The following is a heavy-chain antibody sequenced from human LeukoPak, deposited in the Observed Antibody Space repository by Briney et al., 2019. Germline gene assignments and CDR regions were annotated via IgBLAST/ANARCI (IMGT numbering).Heavy chain of an antibody. Sequence: GGSLRLSCAASGFTFSSYAMSWVRRAPGKGLEWVSAISGSGGSTYYADSVKGRFTISRDNSKNTLYLQMNSLRAEDTAVYYCANPRTYYYDSSGYLDYWGQGTLVTVSS. J-gene: IGHJ4*02. CDR1: GFTFSSYA. CDR3: ANPRTYYYDSSGYLDY. D-gene: IGHD3-22*01. CDR2: ISGSGGST. V-gene: IGHV3-23*01.